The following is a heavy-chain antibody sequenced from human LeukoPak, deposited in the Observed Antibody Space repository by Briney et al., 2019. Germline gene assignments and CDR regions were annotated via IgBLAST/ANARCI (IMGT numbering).Heavy chain of an antibody. Sequence: TSETLSLTCTVSGGSISSYYWSWIRQPPGKGLEWIGEINHSGSTNYNPSLKSRVTISVDTSKNQFSLKLSSVTAADTAVYYCARLVGAQGGDIWGQGTMVTVSS. CDR2: INHSGST. CDR3: ARLVGAQGGDI. D-gene: IGHD1-26*01. V-gene: IGHV4-34*01. J-gene: IGHJ3*02. CDR1: GGSISSYY.